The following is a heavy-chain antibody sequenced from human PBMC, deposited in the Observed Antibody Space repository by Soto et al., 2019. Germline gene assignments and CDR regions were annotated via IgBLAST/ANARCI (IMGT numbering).Heavy chain of an antibody. CDR3: AKDPTYYYDSSGKDDAFDI. D-gene: IGHD3-22*01. Sequence: TGGSLRLSCAASGFTFSSYSMNWVRQAPGKGLEWVSSISSSSSYIYYADSVKGRFTISRDNAKNSLYLQKNSLRAEDTAVYYCAKDPTYYYDSSGKDDAFDIWGQGTMLTVSS. V-gene: IGHV3-21*04. CDR1: GFTFSSYS. CDR2: ISSSSSYI. J-gene: IGHJ3*02.